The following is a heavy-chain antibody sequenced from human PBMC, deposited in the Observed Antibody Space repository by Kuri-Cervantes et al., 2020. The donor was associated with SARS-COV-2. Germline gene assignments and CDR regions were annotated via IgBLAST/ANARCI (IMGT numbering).Heavy chain of an antibody. CDR2: ISGSGGST. Sequence: GGSLRLSCAASGFSFSSYGMSWVRQAPGKGLEWVSAISGSGGSTYYADSVKGRFTISRDNSKNTLYLQMNSLRAEDTAVYYCAKEGIASYDPLDVWGLGTMVTVSS. V-gene: IGHV3-23*01. J-gene: IGHJ3*01. CDR1: GFSFSSYG. CDR3: AKEGIASYDPLDV. D-gene: IGHD6-13*01.